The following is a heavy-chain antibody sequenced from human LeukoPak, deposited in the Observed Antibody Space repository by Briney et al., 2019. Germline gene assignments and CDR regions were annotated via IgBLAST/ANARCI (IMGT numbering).Heavy chain of an antibody. J-gene: IGHJ5*02. CDR1: GFTFSNAW. CDR3: TSLRTT. Sequence: GGSLRLSCAASGFTFSNAWMSWVRQAPGKGLEWAGRIKSKTDGGTTDYAAPVKGRFTISRDDSKSTLYLQMNSLKTEDTAVYYCTSLRTTWGQGTLVTVSS. D-gene: IGHD1-7*01. V-gene: IGHV3-15*01. CDR2: IKSKTDGGTT.